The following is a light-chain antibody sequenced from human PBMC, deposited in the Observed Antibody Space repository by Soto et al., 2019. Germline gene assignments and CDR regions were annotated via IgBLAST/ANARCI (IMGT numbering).Light chain of an antibody. Sequence: SVLTQPASVSGSPGQSITISCTGTSSDVGGYNYVSWYQHHPGKAPKLIIFDVSNRPSGISNRFSGSKSGNTASLTISGLQAEDEADYYCISYTSSSHYVFGTGTKVTVL. CDR3: ISYTSSSHYV. CDR2: DVS. J-gene: IGLJ1*01. V-gene: IGLV2-14*03. CDR1: SSDVGGYNY.